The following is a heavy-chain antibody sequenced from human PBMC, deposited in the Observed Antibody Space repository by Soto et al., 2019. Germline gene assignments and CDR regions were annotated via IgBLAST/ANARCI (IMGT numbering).Heavy chain of an antibody. D-gene: IGHD4-17*01. CDR1: GYTFTSYG. J-gene: IGHJ4*02. CDR2: ISAYNGNT. CDR3: ATLDYGDYPPTFDY. V-gene: IGHV1-18*01. Sequence: ASVKVSCKASGYTFTSYGISWVRQAPGQGLEWMGWISAYNGNTNYAQKLQGRVTMTTDTSTSTAYMELRSLRSDDTAAYYCATLDYGDYPPTFDYWGQGTLVTVSS.